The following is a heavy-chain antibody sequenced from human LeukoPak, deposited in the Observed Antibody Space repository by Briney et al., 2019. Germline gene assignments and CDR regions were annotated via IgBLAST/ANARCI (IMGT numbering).Heavy chain of an antibody. CDR2: INPSGGST. CDR3: ARAGGCTNGVCYISNWFDP. V-gene: IGHV1-46*01. D-gene: IGHD2-8*01. CDR1: GYTFTSYY. J-gene: IGHJ5*02. Sequence: ASVKVSCKASGYTFTSYYMHWVRQAPGQGLEWMGIINPSGGSTSYAQKFQGRVTMTRDTSTSTAYMELSSLRSEDTAVYYCARAGGCTNGVCYISNWFDPWGQGTLVTVSS.